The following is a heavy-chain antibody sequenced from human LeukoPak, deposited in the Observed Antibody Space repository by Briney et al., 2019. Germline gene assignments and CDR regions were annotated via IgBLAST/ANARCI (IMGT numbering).Heavy chain of an antibody. CDR2: ISGSGGST. J-gene: IGHJ6*03. V-gene: IGHV3-23*01. D-gene: IGHD6-13*01. Sequence: GGSLRLSCAASGFPFSSYAMSWVRQAPGKGLEWVSAISGSGGSTYYADSVKGRFTISRDNSKNTLYLQMNSLRAEDTAVYYCAKAQSSSWLVGLPTNYYMDVWGKGTTVTVSS. CDR3: AKAQSSSWLVGLPTNYYMDV. CDR1: GFPFSSYA.